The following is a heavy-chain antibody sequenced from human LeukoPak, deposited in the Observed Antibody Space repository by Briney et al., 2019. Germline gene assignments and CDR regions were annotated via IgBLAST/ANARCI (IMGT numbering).Heavy chain of an antibody. D-gene: IGHD3-3*01. CDR3: AKNGDFWSAFFFY. CDR2: INTHTGNP. CDR1: GYTFTNYA. J-gene: IGHJ4*02. Sequence: GASVKVSCKTSGYTFTNYAMNWVRQAPGQGLEWMGWINTHTGNPTYAQGFTGRFVFSLDTSVNTAYLQITSLKAEDTAVYYCAKNGDFWSAFFFYWGQGTLVTVSS. V-gene: IGHV7-4-1*02.